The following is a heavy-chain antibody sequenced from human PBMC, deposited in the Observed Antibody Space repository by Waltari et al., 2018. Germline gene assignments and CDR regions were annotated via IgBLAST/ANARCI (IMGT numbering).Heavy chain of an antibody. Sequence: QVQLQESGPGLVKPSQTLSLTCTVSGGYISSGGYYWSWIRQHPGKGLEWIGYVYDSGSTYYTSSLKRRVTISVDSSKNQISLKLSSVTAADTAVYSCATRTEALAYYYYMDVWGQGTTVTVSS. CDR1: GGYISSGGYY. J-gene: IGHJ6*03. CDR2: VYDSGST. V-gene: IGHV4-31*03. CDR3: ATRTEALAYYYYMDV. D-gene: IGHD2-2*01.